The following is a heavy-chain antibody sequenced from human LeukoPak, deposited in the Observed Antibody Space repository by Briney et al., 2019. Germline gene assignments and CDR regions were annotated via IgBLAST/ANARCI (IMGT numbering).Heavy chain of an antibody. V-gene: IGHV3-48*04. CDR1: GSTFSSYS. J-gene: IGHJ5*02. CDR2: ISSSASSM. CDR3: ARVVGSIWFGEFRFDP. Sequence: PGGSLRLPCAASGSTFSSYSMNWVRQAPGKGLEWVSYISSSASSMYYADSVKGRFTISRDNAKNSLYLQMNSLRAEDTAVYYCARVVGSIWFGEFRFDPWGQGTLVTVSS. D-gene: IGHD3-10*01.